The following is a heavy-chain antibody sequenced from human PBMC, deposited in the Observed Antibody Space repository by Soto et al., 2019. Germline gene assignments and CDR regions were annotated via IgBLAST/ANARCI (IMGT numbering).Heavy chain of an antibody. J-gene: IGHJ5*02. CDR3: AREYGNWFDP. V-gene: IGHV3-48*01. D-gene: IGHD4-17*01. CDR2: ISSSSSTI. Sequence: EVQLVESGGGLVQPGGSLRLSCAASGFTFSSYSMNWVRQAPGKGLEWVSKISSSSSTIYYADSVKGRFTISGDNAKNSLYLQMNSLRAEDTAVYYCAREYGNWFDPWGQGTLVTVSS. CDR1: GFTFSSYS.